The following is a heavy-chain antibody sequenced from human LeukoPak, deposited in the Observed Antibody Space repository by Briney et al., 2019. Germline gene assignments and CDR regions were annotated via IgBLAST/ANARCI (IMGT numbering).Heavy chain of an antibody. CDR2: INHSGST. V-gene: IGHV4-34*01. J-gene: IGHJ4*02. D-gene: IGHD3-10*01. CDR3: AREYLGSYYNLRPRLYYFDY. Sequence: PSETLSLTCAVYGGSFSGYYWSWIRQPPGKGLEWIGEINHSGSTNYNPSLKSRVTISVDTSKNQFSLKLSSVTAADTAVYYCAREYLGSYYNLRPRLYYFDYWGQGTLVTVSS. CDR1: GGSFSGYY.